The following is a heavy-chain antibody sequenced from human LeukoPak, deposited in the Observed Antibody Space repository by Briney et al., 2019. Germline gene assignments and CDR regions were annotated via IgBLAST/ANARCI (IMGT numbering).Heavy chain of an antibody. CDR2: INPNSGGT. V-gene: IGHV1-2*02. J-gene: IGHJ4*02. CDR3: AREAYCGGDCYSFCF. CDR1: GYTFTGYY. Sequence: ASVKVSCKASGYTFTGYYMHWVRQAPGQRLEWMGWINPNSGGTNYAQKFQGRVTMTRDTSISTAYMELSRLRSDDTAVYYCAREAYCGGDCYSFCFWGQGTLVTVSS. D-gene: IGHD2-21*02.